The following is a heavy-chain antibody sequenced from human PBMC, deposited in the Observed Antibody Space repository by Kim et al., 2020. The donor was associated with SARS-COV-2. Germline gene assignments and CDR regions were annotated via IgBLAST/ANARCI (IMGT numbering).Heavy chain of an antibody. J-gene: IGHJ4*02. Sequence: GGSLRLSCAASGFTFSSYEMNWVRQAPGKGLEWVSYISSSGSTIYYADSVKGRFTISRDNAKNSLYLQMNSLRAEDTAVYYCARTGIAAAGGFDYWGQGTLVTVSS. V-gene: IGHV3-48*03. CDR2: ISSSGSTI. CDR3: ARTGIAAAGGFDY. CDR1: GFTFSSYE. D-gene: IGHD6-13*01.